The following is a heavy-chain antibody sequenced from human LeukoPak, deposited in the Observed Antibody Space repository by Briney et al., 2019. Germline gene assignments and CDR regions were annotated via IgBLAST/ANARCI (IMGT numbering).Heavy chain of an antibody. CDR3: ARDPGGAVAGLIDY. D-gene: IGHD6-19*01. J-gene: IGHJ4*02. Sequence: GGSLRLSCAASGFTFSSYGMHWVRQAPGKGLEWVAVIWYDGSNKYYADSVKGRFTTSRDNSKNTLYLQMNSLRAEDTAVYYCARDPGGAVAGLIDYWGQGTLVTVSS. CDR2: IWYDGSNK. V-gene: IGHV3-33*01. CDR1: GFTFSSYG.